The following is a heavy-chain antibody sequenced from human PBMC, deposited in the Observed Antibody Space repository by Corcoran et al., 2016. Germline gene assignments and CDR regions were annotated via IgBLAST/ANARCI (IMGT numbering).Heavy chain of an antibody. Sequence: QLQLQESGPGLVKPSETLSLTCTVSGGSISSSSYYWGWIRQPPGKGLEWIGSIYYSGSTYYNPSLKSRVTISVDTSKNQFSLKLSSVTAADTAVYYGASLDVGARGFDYWGQGTLVTVSS. CDR1: GGSISSSSYY. CDR3: ASLDVGARGFDY. J-gene: IGHJ4*02. D-gene: IGHD2-15*01. V-gene: IGHV4-39*07. CDR2: IYYSGST.